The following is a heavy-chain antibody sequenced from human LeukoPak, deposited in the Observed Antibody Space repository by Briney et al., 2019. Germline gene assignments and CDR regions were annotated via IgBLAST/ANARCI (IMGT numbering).Heavy chain of an antibody. CDR3: ARDPTPDGMDV. Sequence: PGGSLRLSCAASGFTFSSYSMNWVRQAPGKGLEWVSSISSSSTYIYYADSVKGRFTISRDNAKNSLYLQMNSLRAEDTAVYYCARDPTPDGMDVWGQGTTVTVSS. V-gene: IGHV3-21*01. J-gene: IGHJ6*02. CDR1: GFTFSSYS. CDR2: ISSSSTYI. D-gene: IGHD2-2*01.